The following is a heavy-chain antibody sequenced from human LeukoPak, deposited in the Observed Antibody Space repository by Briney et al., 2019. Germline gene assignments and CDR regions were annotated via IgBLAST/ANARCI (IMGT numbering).Heavy chain of an antibody. CDR2: IYYSGST. J-gene: IGHJ3*02. V-gene: IGHV4-59*08. CDR1: GGSISSYY. D-gene: IGHD3-10*01. Sequence: SETLSLTCTVSGGSISSYYWSWIRQPPGKGLEWIGYIYYSGSTNYNPSLKSRVTISVDTSKNQFSLKLSSVTAADTAVYYCARLPDYYGSGRGARDAFDIWGQGTMVTVSS. CDR3: ARLPDYYGSGRGARDAFDI.